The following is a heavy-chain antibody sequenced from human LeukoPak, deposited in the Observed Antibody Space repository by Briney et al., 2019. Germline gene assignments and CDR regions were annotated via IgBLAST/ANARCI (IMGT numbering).Heavy chain of an antibody. CDR2: IYYSGTT. Sequence: SETLSLTCTVSGGSMSSTSYYWGWIRQPPGKGLEWIGTIYYSGTTYYNPSLKSRVTISVDTSKNQFSLKLSSVTAADTAVYYCARLRKLPRRIVVVPAAKDWFDPWGQGTLVTVSS. V-gene: IGHV4-39*07. CDR1: GGSMSSTSYY. J-gene: IGHJ5*02. CDR3: ARLRKLPRRIVVVPAAKDWFDP. D-gene: IGHD2-2*01.